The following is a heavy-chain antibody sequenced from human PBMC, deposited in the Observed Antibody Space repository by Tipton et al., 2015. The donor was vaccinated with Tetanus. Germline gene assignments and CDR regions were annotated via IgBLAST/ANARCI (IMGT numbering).Heavy chain of an antibody. V-gene: IGHV1-8*01. D-gene: IGHD4-11*01. J-gene: IGHJ6*02. Sequence: QLVQSGAEVKKPGASVKVSCKASGYTFTSYGLNWVRKAAGRGSEWMGWLNPKSGSAAYAPRFQGRVTMTTNTSITTAFMEVTSLTYEDTAVYYCARGPTVTTAHYYYGMDVWGQGTTVTVSS. CDR2: LNPKSGSA. CDR1: GYTFTSYG. CDR3: ARGPTVTTAHYYYGMDV.